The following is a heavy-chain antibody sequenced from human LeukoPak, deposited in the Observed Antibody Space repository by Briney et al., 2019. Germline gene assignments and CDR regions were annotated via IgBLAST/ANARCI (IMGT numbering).Heavy chain of an antibody. D-gene: IGHD1-7*01. Sequence: SVKVSCKASVGTFSSYAISWVRQAPGQGLEWMGGIIPIFGTANYAQKFQGRVTITADESTSTAYMELSSLRSEDTAVYYCARYPDNWNYADINWFDPWGQGTLVTVSP. V-gene: IGHV1-69*01. J-gene: IGHJ5*02. CDR1: VGTFSSYA. CDR2: IIPIFGTA. CDR3: ARYPDNWNYADINWFDP.